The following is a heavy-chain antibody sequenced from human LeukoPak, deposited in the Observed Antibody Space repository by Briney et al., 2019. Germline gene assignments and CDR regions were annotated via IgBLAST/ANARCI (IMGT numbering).Heavy chain of an antibody. CDR3: ARWASISREPGGFFDH. D-gene: IGHD1-14*01. Sequence: SETLSLTCTVSGDSVTNGFFWGWVRQPPGKELEWIGSFCLGRDTYYRPSLKSRVTISVDTSKNQFSLNLNSVTAADTAVYYCARWASISREPGGFFDHWGQGTLVTVSS. CDR2: FCLGRDT. V-gene: IGHV4-38-2*02. CDR1: GDSVTNGFF. J-gene: IGHJ4*02.